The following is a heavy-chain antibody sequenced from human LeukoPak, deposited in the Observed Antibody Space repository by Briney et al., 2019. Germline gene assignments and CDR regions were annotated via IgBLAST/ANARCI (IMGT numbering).Heavy chain of an antibody. CDR2: IYTSGST. CDR1: GGSISSGSYY. J-gene: IGHJ3*02. Sequence: PSQTLSLTCPVSGGSISSGSYYWSWIRQPAGKGLEWIGRIYTSGSTNYNPSLKSRVTISVDTSKNQFSLKLSSVTAADTAVYYCARKYGTITMTHFDIWGQGTMVTVSS. D-gene: IGHD3-22*01. V-gene: IGHV4-61*02. CDR3: ARKYGTITMTHFDI.